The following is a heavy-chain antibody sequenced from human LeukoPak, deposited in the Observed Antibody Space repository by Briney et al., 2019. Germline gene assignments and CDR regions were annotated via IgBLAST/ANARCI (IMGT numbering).Heavy chain of an antibody. D-gene: IGHD3-22*01. Sequence: PGRSLRLSCAASGFTFSSYGMHWVRQAPGKGLEWVAVIWYDGSNKYYADSVKGRFTISRDNSKNTLYLQMNSLRAEDTAVYYCARTTDYYDSSGYYYSRYYYGMDVWGQGTTVTVSS. CDR3: ARTTDYYDSSGYYYSRYYYGMDV. J-gene: IGHJ6*02. CDR1: GFTFSSYG. CDR2: IWYDGSNK. V-gene: IGHV3-33*01.